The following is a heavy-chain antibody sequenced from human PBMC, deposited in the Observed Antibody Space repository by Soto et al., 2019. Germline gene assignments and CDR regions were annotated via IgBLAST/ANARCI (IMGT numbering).Heavy chain of an antibody. V-gene: IGHV3-30-3*01. CDR2: ISYDGSNK. D-gene: IGHD6-19*01. CDR1: GFTFSSYA. CDR3: ARDGLAVAGISNY. Sequence: LSLSCAASGFTFSSYAMHWVRQAPGKGLEWVAVISYDGSNKYYADSVKGRFTISRDNSKNTLYLQMNSLRAEDTAVYYCARDGLAVAGISNYWGQGTLVTVSS. J-gene: IGHJ4*02.